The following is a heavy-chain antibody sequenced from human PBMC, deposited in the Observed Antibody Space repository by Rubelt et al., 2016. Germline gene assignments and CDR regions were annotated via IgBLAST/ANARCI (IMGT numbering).Heavy chain of an antibody. D-gene: IGHD3-10*01. J-gene: IGHJ4*02. CDR1: GGSFSGYY. Sequence: QVQLQQWGAGLLKPSEPLSLTCAVYGGSFSGYYWSWIRQPPGKGLEWIGEINHSGSTDYNPSLKSRVTISVAPSKNQFSLRLSSVTAADTAVYYCASRGRYYGSGSYPPRTGIVDYWGQGTLVTVSS. CDR3: ASRGRYYGSGSYPPRTGIVDY. V-gene: IGHV4-34*01. CDR2: INHSGST.